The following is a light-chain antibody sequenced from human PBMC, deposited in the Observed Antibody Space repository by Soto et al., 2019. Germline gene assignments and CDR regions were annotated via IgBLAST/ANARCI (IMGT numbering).Light chain of an antibody. V-gene: IGKV3-11*01. CDR2: DAS. CDR1: QSVSSY. J-gene: IGKJ3*01. CDR3: QQRSNWPPGLFT. Sequence: EIVLTQSPATLSLSPGERATLSCRASQSVSSYLAWYQQKPGQAPRLLIYDASNRATGIPARFSGSGSGTEFALTISTLEPEDLAVYYCQQRSNWPPGLFTFGPGTKVDIK.